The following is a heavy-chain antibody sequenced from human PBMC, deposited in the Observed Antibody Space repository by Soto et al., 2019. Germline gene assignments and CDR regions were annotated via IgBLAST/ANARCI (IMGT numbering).Heavy chain of an antibody. D-gene: IGHD6-19*01. V-gene: IGHV3-23*01. CDR1: GFTLSTYA. J-gene: IGHJ4*02. Sequence: PGGSLRLSCAASGFTLSTYAMSWVRQAPGMGLEWVSVISGGGGSTYYADSVQGRFTISRDNSKNTLYLQMSSLRAEDTAVYYCAKSSSGWITQFDYWGQGTLVTVSS. CDR2: ISGGGGST. CDR3: AKSSSGWITQFDY.